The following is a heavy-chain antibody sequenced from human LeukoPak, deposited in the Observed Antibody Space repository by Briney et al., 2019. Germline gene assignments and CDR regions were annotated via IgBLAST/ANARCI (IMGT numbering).Heavy chain of an antibody. CDR1: GYRFTTYW. Sequence: PGESLKISCQASGYRFTTYWIGWVRQMPGKGLEWMGFIYPGDSDTTYSPSFQGQVTISADKSLSTAYVQWSSLRASDTAMYYCARLDFRRRHDYDSSGWGHWGPGTLVTVSS. CDR2: IYPGDSDT. V-gene: IGHV5-51*01. D-gene: IGHD3-22*01. J-gene: IGHJ4*02. CDR3: ARLDFRRRHDYDSSGWGH.